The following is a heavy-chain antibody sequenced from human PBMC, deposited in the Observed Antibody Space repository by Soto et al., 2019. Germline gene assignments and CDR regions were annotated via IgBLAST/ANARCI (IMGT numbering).Heavy chain of an antibody. J-gene: IGHJ6*02. D-gene: IGHD6-13*01. CDR2: ISYDGSNK. Sequence: SLRLSCAASGFTFSSYGMHWVRQAPGKGLEWVAVISYDGSNKYYADSVKGRFTISRDNSKNTLYLQMNSLRAEDTAVYYCAKDSSSWYYGMDVWGQGTTVTVSS. CDR1: GFTFSSYG. V-gene: IGHV3-30*18. CDR3: AKDSSSWYYGMDV.